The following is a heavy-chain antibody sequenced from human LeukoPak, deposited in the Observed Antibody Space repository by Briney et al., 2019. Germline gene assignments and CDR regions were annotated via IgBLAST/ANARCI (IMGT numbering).Heavy chain of an antibody. CDR1: GFTFSDYY. CDR3: AGGRHCSGGRCYSDFDS. D-gene: IGHD2-15*01. J-gene: IGHJ4*02. CDR2: ISSASSYT. Sequence: PGGSLRLSCAASGFTFSDYYMSWIRQAPGKGLEWVSYISSASSYTNYAGSVKGRFTISRDNAKNSLYLKMNSLRGEDTAVDYCAGGRHCSGGRCYSDFDSWGQGTLVTVSS. V-gene: IGHV3-11*06.